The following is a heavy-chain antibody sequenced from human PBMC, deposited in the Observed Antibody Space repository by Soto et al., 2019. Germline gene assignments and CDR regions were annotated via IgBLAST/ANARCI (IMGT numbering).Heavy chain of an antibody. D-gene: IGHD1-1*01. V-gene: IGHV3-53*02. CDR2: IYSGGNT. CDR1: GFAVSSNF. J-gene: IGHJ5*02. CDR3: ARGTDNAKIRFDP. Sequence: EVQLVETGGGLIQPGGSVRLSCAASGFAVSSNFVNWVRQAPGKGLEWVSVIYSGGNTYYADSVKGRFTISRDNSKNTVYLQMTSLRAENTALYYCARGTDNAKIRFDPRGQGTLVTVSS.